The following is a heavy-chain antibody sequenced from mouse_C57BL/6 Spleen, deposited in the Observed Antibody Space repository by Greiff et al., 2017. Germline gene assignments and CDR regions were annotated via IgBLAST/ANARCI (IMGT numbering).Heavy chain of an antibody. CDR1: GFTFSDYG. CDR2: ISSGSSTI. Sequence: EVKLVESGGGLVKPGGSLKLSCAASGFTFSDYGMHWVRQAPEKGLEWVAYISSGSSTIYCADTVKGRFTISRDNAKNTLFPQMTSRRSEDTAMYYCAKLGPVDYWGQGTTLTVSS. J-gene: IGHJ2*01. CDR3: AKLGPVDY. D-gene: IGHD4-1*01. V-gene: IGHV5-17*01.